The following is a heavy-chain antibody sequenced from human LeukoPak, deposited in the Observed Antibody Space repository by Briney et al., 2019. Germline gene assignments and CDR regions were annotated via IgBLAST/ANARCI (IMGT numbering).Heavy chain of an antibody. D-gene: IGHD3-22*01. CDR3: ARDSSGYYFDY. CDR2: IYYSGST. Sequence: SETLSLTCTVSGDSISNNEYYWGWIRQPPGKGLEWIGTIYYSGSTYYNPSLKSRVTISIDTSKNHFSLKLSSVTAADTAVYYCARDSSGYYFDYWGQGTLVTVSS. V-gene: IGHV4-39*07. CDR1: GDSISNNEYY. J-gene: IGHJ4*02.